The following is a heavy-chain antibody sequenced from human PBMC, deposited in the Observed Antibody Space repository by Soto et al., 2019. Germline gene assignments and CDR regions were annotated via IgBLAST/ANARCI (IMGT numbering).Heavy chain of an antibody. J-gene: IGHJ5*02. V-gene: IGHV3-11*05. D-gene: IGHD4-17*01. CDR1: GFTFSDYY. Sequence: QVQLVESGGGLVKPGGSLRLSCAASGFTFSDYYMSWIRQAPGKGLKWVSYISSSSSYTNYADSVKGRFTISRDNAKNSLYLQMNSLRAEDTAVYYCARDLYGAGWFDPWGQGTLVTVSS. CDR3: ARDLYGAGWFDP. CDR2: ISSSSSYT.